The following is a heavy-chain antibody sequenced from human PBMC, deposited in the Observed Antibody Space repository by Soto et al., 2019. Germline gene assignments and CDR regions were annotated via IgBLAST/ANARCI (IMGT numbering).Heavy chain of an antibody. V-gene: IGHV5-51*01. Sequence: PGEFLKISCKGSGYSFTSYWIGWVRQMPGKGLEWMGIIYPGDSDTRYSPSFQGQVTISADKSISTAYLQWSSLKASDTAMYYCARRGEAKDGYNSFFDYWGQGTLVTVSS. CDR1: GYSFTSYW. D-gene: IGHD5-12*01. J-gene: IGHJ4*02. CDR3: ARRGEAKDGYNSFFDY. CDR2: IYPGDSDT.